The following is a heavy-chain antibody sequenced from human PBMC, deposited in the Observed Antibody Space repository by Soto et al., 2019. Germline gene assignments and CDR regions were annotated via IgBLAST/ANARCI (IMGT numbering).Heavy chain of an antibody. CDR3: ARVGTVEMAYSIDY. CDR1: GYTFTSYG. V-gene: IGHV1-18*01. J-gene: IGHJ4*02. Sequence: ASVKVSCKASGYTFTSYGISWVRQAPGQGLEWMGWISAYNGNTNYAQKLQGRFTMTTDTSTSTAYMELRSLRSDDTAVYYCARVGTVEMAYSIDYWGQGTLVTVSS. D-gene: IGHD4-4*01. CDR2: ISAYNGNT.